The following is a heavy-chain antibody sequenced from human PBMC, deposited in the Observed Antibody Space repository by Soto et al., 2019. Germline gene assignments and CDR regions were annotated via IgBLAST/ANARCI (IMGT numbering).Heavy chain of an antibody. CDR2: INHSGST. CDR3: AREKITGLFDY. D-gene: IGHD2-8*02. Sequence: SETLSLTCAVYGGSFSGYYWTWIRQPPRTGLEWIGEINHSGSTNYNPSLKSRVTISVDTSKDQFSLQLTSVTAADKAVYYCAREKITGLFDYWGQGTLVTVSS. V-gene: IGHV4-34*01. J-gene: IGHJ4*02. CDR1: GGSFSGYY.